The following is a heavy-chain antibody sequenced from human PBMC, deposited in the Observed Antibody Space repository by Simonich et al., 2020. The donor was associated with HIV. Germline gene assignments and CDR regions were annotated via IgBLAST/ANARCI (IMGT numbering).Heavy chain of an antibody. CDR3: ARAGLTMVRGVPGAFDI. J-gene: IGHJ3*02. D-gene: IGHD3-10*01. CDR1: GGPSSYY. V-gene: IGHV4-34*01. Sequence: QVQQQQRGAGLLKPSETLSLTCAVYGGPSSYYCSWGPQPPGKGLEWIGEVNHSGSTKYHPAIRSRVSLSVGTSKNQFSLKLSSVTAADTAVDYCARAGLTMVRGVPGAFDIWGQGTMVTVSS. CDR2: VNHSGST.